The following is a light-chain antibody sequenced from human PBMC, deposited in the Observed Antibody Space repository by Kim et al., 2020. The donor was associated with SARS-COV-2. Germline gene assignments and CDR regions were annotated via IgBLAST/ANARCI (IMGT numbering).Light chain of an antibody. J-gene: IGLJ3*02. CDR2: QNA. Sequence: SYELTQPPSVSVSPGQTASITYSGDRLGDKYVFWYRHKPGQSPVLVIYQNAKRPSGIPERLSGSNTGNTATLTISDTQAMDEADYYCQAWDRSIVVFGGGTQLTVL. CDR1: RLGDKY. V-gene: IGLV3-1*01. CDR3: QAWDRSIVV.